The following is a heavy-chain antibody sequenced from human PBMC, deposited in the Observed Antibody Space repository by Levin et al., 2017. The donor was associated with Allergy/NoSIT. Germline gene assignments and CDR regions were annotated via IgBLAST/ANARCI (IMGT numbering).Heavy chain of an antibody. CDR3: ARDYYDSSGYSAFDY. Sequence: SVKVSCKASGGTFSSYAISWVRQAPGQGLEWMGGIIPIFGTANYAQKFQGRVTITADKSTSTAYMELSSLRSEDTAVYYCARDYYDSSGYSAFDYWGQGTLVTVSS. CDR1: GGTFSSYA. V-gene: IGHV1-69*06. D-gene: IGHD3-22*01. CDR2: IIPIFGTA. J-gene: IGHJ4*02.